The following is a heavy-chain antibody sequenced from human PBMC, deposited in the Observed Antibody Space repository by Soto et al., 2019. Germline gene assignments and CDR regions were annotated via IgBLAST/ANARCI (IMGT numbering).Heavy chain of an antibody. D-gene: IGHD3-9*01. Sequence: PGGSLRLSCAASGFTFSSYAMSWVRQAPEKKLEWVSGISESGGTTYYADCVKGHFTISRDNSKNNLYLKMNSPRAEDTAIYYCAKDRHPDGIWTFDYWGRGTLVTVSS. J-gene: IGHJ4*02. CDR2: ISESGGTT. V-gene: IGHV3-23*01. CDR1: GFTFSSYA. CDR3: AKDRHPDGIWTFDY.